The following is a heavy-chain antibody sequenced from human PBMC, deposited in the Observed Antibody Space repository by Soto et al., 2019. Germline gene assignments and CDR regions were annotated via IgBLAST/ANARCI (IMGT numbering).Heavy chain of an antibody. CDR1: GGSFSGYY. J-gene: IGHJ4*02. Sequence: QVQLQQWGAGLLKPSETLSLTCAVYGGSFSGYYWSWIRQPPGKGLEWIGEINHSGSTNYNPSLKSRVTISVDTSKNHFSLKLSSVTAADTAVYYCARGVAAAGTGLFYYWGQGTLVTVSS. CDR2: INHSGST. D-gene: IGHD6-13*01. V-gene: IGHV4-34*01. CDR3: ARGVAAAGTGLFYY.